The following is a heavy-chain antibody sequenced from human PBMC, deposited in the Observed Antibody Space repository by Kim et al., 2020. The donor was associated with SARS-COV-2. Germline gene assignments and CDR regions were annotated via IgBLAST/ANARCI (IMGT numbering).Heavy chain of an antibody. D-gene: IGHD2-21*02. J-gene: IGHJ6*02. CDR1: GFTYSSYE. CDR2: ISSSGSTI. V-gene: IGHV3-48*03. CDR3: ARDLPIVVVTAMYYYYYGMDV. Sequence: GGSLRLSCAASGFTYSSYEMNWVRQAPGKGLEWVSYISSSGSTIYYADSVKGRFTISRDNAKNSLYLQMNSLRAEDTAVYYCARDLPIVVVTAMYYYYYGMDVWGQGTTVTVS.